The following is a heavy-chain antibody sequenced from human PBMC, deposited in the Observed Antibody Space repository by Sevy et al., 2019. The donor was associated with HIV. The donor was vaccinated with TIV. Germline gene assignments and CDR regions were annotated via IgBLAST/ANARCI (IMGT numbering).Heavy chain of an antibody. V-gene: IGHV3-30*18. D-gene: IGHD1-26*01. Sequence: GGSLRLSCAASGFTFSNYGMHWVRQAPGKGLEWVAVVSYDGSTKYYADFVKGRFTISRDNSKNTVYLQMNTLRTEDTAVFYCAKGSKATDSAFDLWGQGTIVTVSS. CDR2: VSYDGSTK. CDR1: GFTFSNYG. CDR3: AKGSKATDSAFDL. J-gene: IGHJ3*01.